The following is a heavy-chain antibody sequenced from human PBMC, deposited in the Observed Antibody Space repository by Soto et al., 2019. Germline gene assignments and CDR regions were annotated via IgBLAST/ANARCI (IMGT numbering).Heavy chain of an antibody. D-gene: IGHD1-26*01. CDR3: ARDLGELWPSVGGY. CDR1: GFTVNTYG. CDR2: IYYDGRNK. V-gene: IGHV3-33*01. J-gene: IGHJ4*02. Sequence: QVQLVESGGGVVQHGRSLRLSCAASGFTVNTYGMHWVRQAPGKGLEWVAVIYYDGRNKYYADSVKGRFTISRDNSKNTLNLQMNSLRVEDTAVYYCARDLGELWPSVGGYWGQGTLVTVSS.